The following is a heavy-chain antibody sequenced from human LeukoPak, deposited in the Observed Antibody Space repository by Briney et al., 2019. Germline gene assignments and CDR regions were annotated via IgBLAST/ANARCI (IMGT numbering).Heavy chain of an antibody. V-gene: IGHV3-66*01. CDR3: ARGLIYSPNWFDP. J-gene: IGHJ5*02. CDR1: GFTVSSNY. D-gene: IGHD4-11*01. Sequence: GGSLRLSCAGSGFTVSSNYMSWVRQAPGKGLEWVSVIYTGGNTYYADSVKGRFTISRDNSKNTLYLQMNSLRAEVTAVYYCARGLIYSPNWFDPWGQGTLVTVSS. CDR2: IYTGGNT.